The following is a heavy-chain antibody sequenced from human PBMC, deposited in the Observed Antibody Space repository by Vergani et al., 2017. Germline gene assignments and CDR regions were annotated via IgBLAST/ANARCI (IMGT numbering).Heavy chain of an antibody. Sequence: QVQLQESGPGLVKPSETLSLTCSVSGDSMNTYYWTWIRQPPGKGLEWIGYIYDSGDTKYNPSLKSRVTMSLVTSKNQFSLNLYSVTAADTAVNYCARGALWWLREIDSWGQGTLVTVSS. D-gene: IGHD2-21*01. CDR1: GDSMNTYY. CDR2: IYDSGDT. V-gene: IGHV4-59*01. CDR3: ARGALWWLREIDS. J-gene: IGHJ4*02.